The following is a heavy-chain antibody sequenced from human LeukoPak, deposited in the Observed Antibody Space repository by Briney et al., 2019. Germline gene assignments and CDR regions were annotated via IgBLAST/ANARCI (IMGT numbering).Heavy chain of an antibody. Sequence: PSETLSLTCTVSGGSISYYYWNWIRQPPGKGLEWIGYIYSSGSTNYNPSLKSRVTISLDTSKNQFSLKLSSVTAADTAVYYCARMGDYYDSSGYRHDAFDISGQGTMVTVSS. D-gene: IGHD3-22*01. CDR1: GGSISYYY. CDR2: IYSSGST. CDR3: ARMGDYYDSSGYRHDAFDI. J-gene: IGHJ3*02. V-gene: IGHV4-59*01.